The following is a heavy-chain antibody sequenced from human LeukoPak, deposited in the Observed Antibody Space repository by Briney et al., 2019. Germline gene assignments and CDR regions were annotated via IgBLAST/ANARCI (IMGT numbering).Heavy chain of an antibody. CDR3: ARGDHVDIVSTISYFGMDV. D-gene: IGHD5/OR15-5a*01. Sequence: EASVKVSCKASGYTFTSYGISWVRQAPGQGLEWMGWISAYNGNTNYAQKLQGRVTMTTDTSTSTAYMELRSLRSDDTAVYFCARGDHVDIVSTISYFGMDVWGQGTTVTVSS. J-gene: IGHJ6*02. CDR1: GYTFTSYG. V-gene: IGHV1-18*01. CDR2: ISAYNGNT.